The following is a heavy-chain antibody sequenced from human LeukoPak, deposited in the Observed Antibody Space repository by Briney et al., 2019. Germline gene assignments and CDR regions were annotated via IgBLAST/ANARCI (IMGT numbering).Heavy chain of an antibody. J-gene: IGHJ4*02. CDR3: ARGGSSWYYYFDH. CDR1: GFTFSSHE. Sequence: TGGSLRLSCADSGFTFSSHEMNWVRQAPGKGLEWVSYISSGSTIYYADSVKGRFTISRDNAKNSLYLQMNSLRAEDTAVYYCARGGSSWYYYFDHWGQGTLVTVSS. D-gene: IGHD6-13*01. V-gene: IGHV3-48*03. CDR2: ISSGSTI.